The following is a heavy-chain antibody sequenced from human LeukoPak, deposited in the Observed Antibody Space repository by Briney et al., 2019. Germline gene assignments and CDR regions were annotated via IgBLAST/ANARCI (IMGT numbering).Heavy chain of an antibody. Sequence: PSETLSLTCAVSGYSISSGYYWDWIRQPPGKGLEWIGRIYHSGNTYHNASLKSRVTISVDTSKNQFSLKLTSVTAADTAIYYCARRYCSGGSCYPNDAFDVWGQGTMVTVSS. CDR1: GYSISSGYY. D-gene: IGHD2-15*01. CDR3: ARRYCSGGSCYPNDAFDV. J-gene: IGHJ3*01. CDR2: IYHSGNT. V-gene: IGHV4-38-2*01.